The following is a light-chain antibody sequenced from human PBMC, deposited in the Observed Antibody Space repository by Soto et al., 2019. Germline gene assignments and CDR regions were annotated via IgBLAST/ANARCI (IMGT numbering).Light chain of an antibody. V-gene: IGLV3-10*01. CDR2: EDS. CDR1: ALPKKY. CDR3: YSTDISGNHGV. J-gene: IGLJ3*02. Sequence: SYELTQPPSVSVSPGQAARITCSGDALPKKYAYWYQQKSGQAPVLVMYEDSKLPSGIPERFSGSSSGTMATLTITGAQVEDEADEYCYSTDISGNHGVFGGGTKRTV.